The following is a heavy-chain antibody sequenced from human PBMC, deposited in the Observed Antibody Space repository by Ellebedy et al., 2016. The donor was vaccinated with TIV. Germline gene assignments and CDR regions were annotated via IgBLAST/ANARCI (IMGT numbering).Heavy chain of an antibody. CDR2: IYQQHGGT. V-gene: IGHV4-4*02. J-gene: IGHJ3*02. CDR1: GGSFSSRNW. CDR3: ARHGSGSYHSRDAFDI. Sequence: SETLSLTXAVSGGSFSSRNWWRWVRQPPGQGLEWIGEIYQQHGGTNYNPSLKTRLTMSIDNSNNQLSLRLFSVTAADTAVYYCARHGSGSYHSRDAFDIWGRGTMVSVSS. D-gene: IGHD3-10*01.